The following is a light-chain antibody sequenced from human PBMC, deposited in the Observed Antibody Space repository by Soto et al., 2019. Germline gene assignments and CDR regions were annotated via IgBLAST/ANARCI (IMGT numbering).Light chain of an antibody. CDR1: SSDVGGYNY. CDR3: AAWDTSLSVRL. CDR2: DVS. V-gene: IGLV2-11*01. Sequence: QSALTQPRSVSGSPGQSVTISCTGTSSDVGGYNYVSWYQQHPGKAPKLMIYDVSKRPSGVPDRFSGSKSGNTASLTISGLRSEDEADYYCAAWDTSLSVRLFGGGTKLTVL. J-gene: IGLJ3*02.